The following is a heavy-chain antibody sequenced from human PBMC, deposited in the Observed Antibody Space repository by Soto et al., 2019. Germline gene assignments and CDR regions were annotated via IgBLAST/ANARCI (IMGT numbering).Heavy chain of an antibody. CDR1: GGSISSYY. CDR2: IYYSGST. CDR3: ARGMRRTGTTEGNYYYYYGMDV. J-gene: IGHJ6*02. V-gene: IGHV4-59*01. Sequence: QVQLQESGPGLVKPSETLSLTCTVSGGSISSYYWSWIRQPPGKGLEWIGYIYYSGSTNYNPSLKSRVTISVDTSKNQFSLKLSSVTAADTAVYYCARGMRRTGTTEGNYYYYYGMDVWGQGTTVTVSS. D-gene: IGHD1-1*01.